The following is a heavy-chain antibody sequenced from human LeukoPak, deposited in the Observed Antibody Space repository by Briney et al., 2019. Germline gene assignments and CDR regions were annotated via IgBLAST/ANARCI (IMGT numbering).Heavy chain of an antibody. D-gene: IGHD3-22*01. CDR3: AKDRYYDSSGPSDY. J-gene: IGHJ4*02. Sequence: GGSLRLSCAASGFTFSSYTMSWVRRAPGKGLEWVSGISGSGGSTYYADSVKGRFTISRDNSKNTLYLQMNSLRAEDTAVYYCAKDRYYDSSGPSDYWGQGTLVTVSS. CDR2: ISGSGGST. V-gene: IGHV3-23*01. CDR1: GFTFSSYT.